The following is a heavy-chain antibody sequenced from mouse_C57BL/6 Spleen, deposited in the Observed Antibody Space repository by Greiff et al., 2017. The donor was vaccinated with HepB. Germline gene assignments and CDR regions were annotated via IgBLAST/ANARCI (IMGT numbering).Heavy chain of an antibody. Sequence: QVQLQQPGAELVRPGSSVKLSCKASGYTFTSYWMHWVKQRPIQGLEWIGNIDPSDSETHYNQKFKDKATLTVDKSSSTAYMQLSSLTSEDSAVYYYARDGYFYCDYWGQGTTLTVSS. CDR2: IDPSDSET. J-gene: IGHJ2*01. V-gene: IGHV1-52*01. D-gene: IGHD2-3*01. CDR3: ARDGYFYCDY. CDR1: GYTFTSYW.